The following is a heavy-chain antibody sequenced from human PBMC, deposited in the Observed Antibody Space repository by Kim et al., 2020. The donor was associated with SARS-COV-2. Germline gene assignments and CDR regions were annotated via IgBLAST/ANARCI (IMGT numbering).Heavy chain of an antibody. D-gene: IGHD1-26*01. CDR1: GYIFSTHW. CDR2: IFPGDSDT. Sequence: GESLKISCKCSGYIFSTHWIGWVRQRPGEGLEWMGIIFPGDSDTKYTPAFQGRITVSVDKSISTAFLQWDTLKASDTAVYFCVRRAVATTHSHFDFWGQG. V-gene: IGHV5-51*01. J-gene: IGHJ4*02. CDR3: VRRAVATTHSHFDF.